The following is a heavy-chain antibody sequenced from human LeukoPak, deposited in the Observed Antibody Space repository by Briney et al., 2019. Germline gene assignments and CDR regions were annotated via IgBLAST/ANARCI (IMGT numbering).Heavy chain of an antibody. CDR3: ARASAVAGTRDY. D-gene: IGHD6-19*01. V-gene: IGHV3-7*01. Sequence: GGSLRLSCATSGFTFSNYWMSWMRQAPGKGLEWVANIKSDGSDKYYVGSVKGRFTISRDNAKNSLYLQMNSLRAEDAAIYYCARASAVAGTRDYWGQGTLVTVSS. J-gene: IGHJ4*02. CDR1: GFTFSNYW. CDR2: IKSDGSDK.